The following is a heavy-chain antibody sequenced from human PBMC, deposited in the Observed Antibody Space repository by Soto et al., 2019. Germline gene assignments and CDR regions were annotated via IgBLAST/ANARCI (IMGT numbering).Heavy chain of an antibody. D-gene: IGHD2-15*01. CDR1: GGSFSGYY. V-gene: IGHV4-34*01. Sequence: PSETLSLTCAVYGGSFSGYYWTWTRQPPGTGLECVGTMYYDGSTHYNPSLKSRVTTSIGTSKNQFSLKLSSVTAADTAIYYCSRGILVWGQGALVTVSS. CDR3: SRGILV. J-gene: IGHJ4*02. CDR2: MYYDGST.